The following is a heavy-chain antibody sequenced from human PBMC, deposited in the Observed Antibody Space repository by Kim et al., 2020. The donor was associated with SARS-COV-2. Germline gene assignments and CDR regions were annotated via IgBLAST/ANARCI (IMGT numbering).Heavy chain of an antibody. Sequence: SLKSRVTISVDTSKNQFSLKLSSVTAEDTAMYYCARGITIFGVGTNGMDVWGQGTTVTVSS. J-gene: IGHJ6*02. V-gene: IGHV4-31*02. CDR3: ARGITIFGVGTNGMDV. D-gene: IGHD3-3*01.